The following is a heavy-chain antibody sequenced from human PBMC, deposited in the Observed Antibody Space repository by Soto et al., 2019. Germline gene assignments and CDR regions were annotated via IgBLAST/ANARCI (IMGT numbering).Heavy chain of an antibody. D-gene: IGHD1-20*01. CDR1: GFTFSSYA. V-gene: IGHV3-23*01. CDR2: ISGSGGST. Sequence: GGSLILSCAASGFTFSSYAMSWVRQAPGKGLEWVSAISGSGGSTYYADSVKGRFTISRDNSKNTLYLQMNSLRAEDTAVYYCAKDVAITGTNYFDYWGQGTLVTAPQ. CDR3: AKDVAITGTNYFDY. J-gene: IGHJ4*02.